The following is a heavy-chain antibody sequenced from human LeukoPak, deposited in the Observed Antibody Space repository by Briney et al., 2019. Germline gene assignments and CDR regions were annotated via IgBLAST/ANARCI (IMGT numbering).Heavy chain of an antibody. V-gene: IGHV4-4*09. Sequence: SETLSLTCTVSGGSISSYYWSWIRQPPGKGLEWIGYIYTSGSTNYNPSLKSRVTISVDTSKNQFSLKLSSVTAADTAVYYCARHSSFGDDYDDYWGQGTLDTVSS. CDR3: ARHSSFGDDYDDY. CDR2: IYTSGST. J-gene: IGHJ4*02. CDR1: GGSISSYY. D-gene: IGHD5-12*01.